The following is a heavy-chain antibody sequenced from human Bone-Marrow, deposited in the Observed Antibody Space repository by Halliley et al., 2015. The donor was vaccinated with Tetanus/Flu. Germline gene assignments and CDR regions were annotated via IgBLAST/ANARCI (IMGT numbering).Heavy chain of an antibody. CDR2: IFYTGNT. J-gene: IGHJ6*02. V-gene: IGHV4-59*01. Sequence: TLSLTCTVSGGSISSYYWTWIRQPPGKGLEWIGDIFYTGNTNYNPSLESRVTTSLEMSKNQFSLNLRSVTAADTAVYYCARAERGGMDVWGQGTTVTVSS. CDR1: GGSISSYY. CDR3: ARAERGGMDV.